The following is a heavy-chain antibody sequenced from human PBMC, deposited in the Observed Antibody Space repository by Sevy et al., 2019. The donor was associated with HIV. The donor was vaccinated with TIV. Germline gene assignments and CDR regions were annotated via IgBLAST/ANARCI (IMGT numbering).Heavy chain of an antibody. CDR3: ARDYYDFWSGYSRDAFDI. CDR2: ISSSSSYI. Sequence: GGSLRLSFAASGFTFSSYSMSWVRQAPGKGLEWVSSISSSSSYIYYADSVKGRFTISRDNAKNSLYLQMNSLRAEDTAVYYCARDYYDFWSGYSRDAFDIWGQGTMVTVSS. D-gene: IGHD3-3*01. J-gene: IGHJ3*02. CDR1: GFTFSSYS. V-gene: IGHV3-21*01.